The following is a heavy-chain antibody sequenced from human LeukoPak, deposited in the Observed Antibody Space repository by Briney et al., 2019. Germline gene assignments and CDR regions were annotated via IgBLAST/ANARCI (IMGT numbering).Heavy chain of an antibody. CDR2: IYHSGST. V-gene: IGHV4-59*01. CDR1: GGSISTYY. CDR3: ARGGRYASPIGY. J-gene: IGHJ4*02. Sequence: PSETLSLTCTLSGGSISTYYWSWIRQPPGKGLEWIGYIYHSGSTNYNPSLKSRVTISVDTSKSRFSLKLSSVTAADTAVYYCARGGRYASPIGYWGQGALVTVSS. D-gene: IGHD5-12*01.